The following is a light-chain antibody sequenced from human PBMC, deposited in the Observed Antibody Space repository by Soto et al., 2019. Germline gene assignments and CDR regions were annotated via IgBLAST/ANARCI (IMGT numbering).Light chain of an antibody. V-gene: IGLV7-46*01. CDR2: DTT. CDR3: LLSYNGPYV. Sequence: QAVVTQEPSLTVSPGGTVTLTCGSSTGAVTNGHYPYWFQQKPGQAPRTLIYDTTNRHSWTPAQFSGSLLGGKADLTLSGAQPEEESEYYCLLSYNGPYVFGTGTKVTVL. CDR1: TGAVTNGHY. J-gene: IGLJ1*01.